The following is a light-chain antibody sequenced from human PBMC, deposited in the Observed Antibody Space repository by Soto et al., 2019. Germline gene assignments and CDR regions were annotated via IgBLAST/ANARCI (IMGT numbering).Light chain of an antibody. Sequence: QSALTQPASVSGSPGQSITISCSGTSSDIGIYNHVAWYQQFPGKSPKLMIYAVSDRPSGVSDRFSGSKSGITASLTISGLQTEDEADYYCISYTDRQSYLFGTGTKLTVL. CDR3: ISYTDRQSYL. V-gene: IGLV2-14*03. CDR2: AVS. J-gene: IGLJ1*01. CDR1: SSDIGIYNH.